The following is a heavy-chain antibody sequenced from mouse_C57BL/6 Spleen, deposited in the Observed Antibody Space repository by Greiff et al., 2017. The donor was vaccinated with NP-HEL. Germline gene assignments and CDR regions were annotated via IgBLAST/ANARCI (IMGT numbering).Heavy chain of an antibody. CDR2: ISSGSSTI. J-gene: IGHJ2*01. D-gene: IGHD4-1*01. CDR3: ARRTGTGYFDY. V-gene: IGHV5-17*01. Sequence: DVMLVESGGGLVKPGGSLKLSCAASGFTFSDYGMHWVRQAPEKGLEWVAYISSGSSTIYYADTGKGRFTISRDNAKNTLFLQMTSLRSEDTAMYYCARRTGTGYFDYWGQGTTLTVSS. CDR1: GFTFSDYG.